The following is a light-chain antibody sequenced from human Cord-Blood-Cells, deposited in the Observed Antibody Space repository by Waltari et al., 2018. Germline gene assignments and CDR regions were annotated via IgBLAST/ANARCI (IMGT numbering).Light chain of an antibody. V-gene: IGKV1-39*01. CDR1: QSISSY. J-gene: IGKJ1*01. Sequence: EIQLNQSPSSLSASVGDRVTITCRASQSISSYLNWYQQKPGKAPKLRIYAAASLQSWVPSSFSGSGSGTDFTLTISSRQPEDLATYYSHQSYSTPPTFGQGTKVEIK. CDR2: AAA. CDR3: HQSYSTPPT.